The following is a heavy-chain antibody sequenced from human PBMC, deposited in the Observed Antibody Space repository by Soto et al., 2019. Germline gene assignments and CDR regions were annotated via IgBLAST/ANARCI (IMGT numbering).Heavy chain of an antibody. V-gene: IGHV3-74*01. D-gene: IGHD1-1*01. Sequence: GGSLRLSCAASGFTFSSYWMHWVRQAPGKGLVWVSRINSDGSSTSYADSVKGRFTISRDNAKNTLYLQMNSLRAEDTAVYYCARDRAPNWNDNYFDYWGQGTLVTVSS. CDR2: INSDGSST. CDR1: GFTFSSYW. CDR3: ARDRAPNWNDNYFDY. J-gene: IGHJ4*02.